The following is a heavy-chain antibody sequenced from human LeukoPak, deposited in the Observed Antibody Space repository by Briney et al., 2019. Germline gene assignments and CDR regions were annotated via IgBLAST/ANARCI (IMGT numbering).Heavy chain of an antibody. J-gene: IGHJ5*02. V-gene: IGHV3-30*04. D-gene: IGHD3-10*01. Sequence: PGRPLRLSCAASGFTFSSYAMHWVRQAPGKGLEWGVVISYDGSTKYYADSVKGRFTISRDNSKNTLYLQMNSLRLEDTAVYYCERDRYSHSGNNWFDPWGQGTLVTVSS. CDR1: GFTFSSYA. CDR3: ERDRYSHSGNNWFDP. CDR2: ISYDGSTK.